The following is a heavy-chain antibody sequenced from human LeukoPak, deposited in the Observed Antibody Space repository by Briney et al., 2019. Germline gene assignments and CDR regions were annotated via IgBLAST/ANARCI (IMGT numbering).Heavy chain of an antibody. CDR3: AGGSGWYFDS. V-gene: IGHV3-7*01. J-gene: IGHJ4*02. D-gene: IGHD6-13*01. CDR2: IKQDASEK. CDR1: GFSFGSYW. Sequence: GGSLRLSCAASGFSFGSYWMTWVRQAPGKGLEWVAIIKQDASEKDYVDSVKGRFTISRDNAKNSLYLQMNNVRADDTAVYYFAGGSGWYFDSWGQGTLVTVSS.